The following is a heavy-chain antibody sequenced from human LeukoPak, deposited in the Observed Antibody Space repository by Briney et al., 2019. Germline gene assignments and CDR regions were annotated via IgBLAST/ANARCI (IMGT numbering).Heavy chain of an antibody. V-gene: IGHV3-7*03. D-gene: IGHD2-2*01. CDR2: IKHDGSEK. CDR1: GFSFNNFW. Sequence: GSLRLSCAASGFSFNNFWMTWVRQAPGKGLEWVANIKHDGSEKYYVDSVKGRFTISRDNSKNTLYLQMNSLRAEDTAVYYCARGCSSTSCRYYFDYWGQGTLVTVSS. CDR3: ARGCSSTSCRYYFDY. J-gene: IGHJ4*02.